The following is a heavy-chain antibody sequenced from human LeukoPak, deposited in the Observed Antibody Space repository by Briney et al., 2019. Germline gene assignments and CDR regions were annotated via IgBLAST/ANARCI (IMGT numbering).Heavy chain of an antibody. CDR2: VDPDDGET. V-gene: IGHV1-69-2*01. D-gene: IGHD4-23*01. CDR3: ATGDMTTVVTGRAFDI. J-gene: IGHJ3*02. Sequence: ASVKISCKASGYTFNDYYMNWVHQAPGKGLEWMGRVDPDDGETIYAEKFQGRVTITADTSQDTAYMQLSSVRAEDTAVDYCATGDMTTVVTGRAFDIWGQGTMVTVSS. CDR1: GYTFNDYY.